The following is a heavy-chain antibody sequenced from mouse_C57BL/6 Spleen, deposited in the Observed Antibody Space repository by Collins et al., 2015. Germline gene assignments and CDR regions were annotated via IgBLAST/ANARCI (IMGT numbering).Heavy chain of an antibody. D-gene: IGHD2-14*01. CDR2: IYPGSGNT. J-gene: IGHJ3*01. CDR3: ARHYRYDAFAY. Sequence: QIQLQQSGPELVKPGASVKISCKASGYTFTDYYINWVKQKPGQGLEWIGWIYPGSGNTKYNEKFKGKATLTVDTSSSTAYMQLSSLTSEDTAVYFCARHYRYDAFAYWGQGTPVTVSA. CDR1: GYTFTDYY. V-gene: IGHV1-84*02.